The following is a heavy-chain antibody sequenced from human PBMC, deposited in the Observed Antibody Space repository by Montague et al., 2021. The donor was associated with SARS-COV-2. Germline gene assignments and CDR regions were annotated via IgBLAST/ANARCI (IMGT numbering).Heavy chain of an antibody. Sequence: SETLSLTCAVNSGSLRNYYWSWIRQTPGKGLEWIGEIRLPGGTNYDPSLKGRVTISLDTSNNHVSLNLNSVTTADTAVYFCARAGSQRFFEFWGRGTLVTVSS. V-gene: IGHV4-34*01. CDR2: IRLPGGT. J-gene: IGHJ2*01. CDR1: SGSLRNYY. D-gene: IGHD1-1*01. CDR3: ARAGSQRFFEF.